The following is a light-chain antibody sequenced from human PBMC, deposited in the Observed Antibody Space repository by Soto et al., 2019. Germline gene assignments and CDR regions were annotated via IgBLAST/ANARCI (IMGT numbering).Light chain of an antibody. V-gene: IGLV2-23*01. Sequence: QSVLAQPSSLSGSPGQSVTISCTGTISDVGAYNSVSWYQQHPDKAPQLMIYKGTQLPSGVSNRFSGSTSGNAASLTISGLQAGDEADYFCCSSAPESTYVYGTGTKVNVL. CDR1: ISDVGAYNS. CDR3: CSSAPESTYV. J-gene: IGLJ1*01. CDR2: KGT.